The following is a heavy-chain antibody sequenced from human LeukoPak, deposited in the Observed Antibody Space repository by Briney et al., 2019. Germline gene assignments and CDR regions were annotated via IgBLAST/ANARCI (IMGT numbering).Heavy chain of an antibody. V-gene: IGHV4-61*08. D-gene: IGHD1-26*01. CDR3: ARGVGAVYWYFDL. Sequence: SETLSLTCTVSGGSISSGGYYWSWIRQHPGKGLEWIGYIYYSGSTNYNPSLKSRVTISVDTSKNQFSLKLTSVTAADTAVYHCARGVGAVYWYFDLWGRGTLVTVSS. J-gene: IGHJ2*01. CDR2: IYYSGST. CDR1: GGSISSGGYY.